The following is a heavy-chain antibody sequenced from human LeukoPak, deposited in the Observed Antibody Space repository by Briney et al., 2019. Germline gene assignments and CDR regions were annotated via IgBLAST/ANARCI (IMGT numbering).Heavy chain of an antibody. Sequence: PGGSLRLSCAASGFTFSNAWMSWVRQAPGKGLEWVGRIKSKTDGGTTDYAAPVKGRFTISRDDSKNTLYLQMNSLKTEDTAAYYCTTGAAAGIRLGTNYYYMDVWGKGTTVTVSS. CDR2: IKSKTDGGTT. CDR3: TTGAAAGIRLGTNYYYMDV. D-gene: IGHD6-13*01. V-gene: IGHV3-15*01. CDR1: GFTFSNAW. J-gene: IGHJ6*03.